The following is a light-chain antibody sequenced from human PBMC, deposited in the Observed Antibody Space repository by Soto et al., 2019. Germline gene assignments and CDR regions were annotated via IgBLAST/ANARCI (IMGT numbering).Light chain of an antibody. V-gene: IGLV2-14*01. CDR1: SSDVGGYNY. CDR2: DVS. CDR3: SSYTSSSTLVV. J-gene: IGLJ2*01. Sequence: QSVLTQPASVSGSPGQSITISCTGTSSDVGGYNYVSWYQQHPGKAPKLRIYDVSNRPAGVSNRFSGSKSGNTASLPISGLQAEDEADYYCSSYTSSSTLVVFGGGTKLTVL.